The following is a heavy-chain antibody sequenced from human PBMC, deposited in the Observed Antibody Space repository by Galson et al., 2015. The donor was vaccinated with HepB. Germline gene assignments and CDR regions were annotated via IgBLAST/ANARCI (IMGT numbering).Heavy chain of an antibody. D-gene: IGHD6-6*01. CDR1: GFTFSSYG. J-gene: IGHJ3*02. Sequence: SLRLSCAASGFTFSSYGMHWVRQAPGKGLEWVAVISYDGSNKYYADSVKGRFTISRDNSKNTLYLQMNSLRAEDTAVYYCAKVPGQLALDAFDIWGQGTMVTVSS. CDR2: ISYDGSNK. V-gene: IGHV3-30*18. CDR3: AKVPGQLALDAFDI.